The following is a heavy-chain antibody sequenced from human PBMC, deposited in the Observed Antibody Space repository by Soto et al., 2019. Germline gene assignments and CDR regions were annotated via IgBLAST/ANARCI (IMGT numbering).Heavy chain of an antibody. CDR2: IYSGGST. CDR1: GFTVSSNY. Sequence: GSLRLSCAASGFTVSSNYMSWARQAPGKGLEWVSVIYSGGSTYYADSVKGRFTISRDNSKNTLYLQMNSLRAEDTAVYYCARESYYYDSSGYPRFYFDYWGQGTLVTVSS. D-gene: IGHD3-22*01. J-gene: IGHJ4*02. V-gene: IGHV3-53*01. CDR3: ARESYYYDSSGYPRFYFDY.